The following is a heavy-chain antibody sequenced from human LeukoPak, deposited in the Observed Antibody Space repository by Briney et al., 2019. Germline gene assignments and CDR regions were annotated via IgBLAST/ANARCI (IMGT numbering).Heavy chain of an antibody. Sequence: GGSLRLSCVVSGFTLSSYAMSWVRQAPGKGLEWVSSISSGSSYIYYVDSVKGRFTVSRDNAKNSLCLQMNSLRAEDTAVYYCAGSDTIGYLPREWDYWYFDLWGRGTLVTVSS. V-gene: IGHV3-21*01. D-gene: IGHD3-22*01. CDR2: ISSGSSYI. CDR3: AGSDTIGYLPREWDYWYFDL. J-gene: IGHJ2*01. CDR1: GFTLSSYA.